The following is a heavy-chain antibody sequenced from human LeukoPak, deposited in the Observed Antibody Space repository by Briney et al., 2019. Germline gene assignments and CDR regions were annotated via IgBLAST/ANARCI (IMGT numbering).Heavy chain of an antibody. Sequence: GASVKVSCKASGGTFSSYAISWVRQAPGQGLEWMGRIIPILGIANYAQKFQGRVTITADKSTSTAYMELRSLRSDDTAVYYCARDLGPHYYGSGAPLGYWGQGTLVTVSS. CDR1: GGTFSSYA. J-gene: IGHJ4*02. CDR3: ARDLGPHYYGSGAPLGY. CDR2: IIPILGIA. V-gene: IGHV1-69*04. D-gene: IGHD3-10*01.